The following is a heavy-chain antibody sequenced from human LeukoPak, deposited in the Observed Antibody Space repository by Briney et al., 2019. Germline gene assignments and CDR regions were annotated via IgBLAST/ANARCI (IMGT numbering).Heavy chain of an antibody. Sequence: PSETLSLTCTVSGGSISSYYWNWIRQPPGKGLEWIGYISYSGRTNYNPSLKSRVTISVDTSKNQFSLKLSSVTAADTAVYYCASSFDRYCSSTSCHYFDYWGQGTLVTVSS. CDR3: ASSFDRYCSSTSCHYFDY. D-gene: IGHD2-2*01. V-gene: IGHV4-59*12. CDR1: GGSISSYY. CDR2: ISYSGRT. J-gene: IGHJ4*02.